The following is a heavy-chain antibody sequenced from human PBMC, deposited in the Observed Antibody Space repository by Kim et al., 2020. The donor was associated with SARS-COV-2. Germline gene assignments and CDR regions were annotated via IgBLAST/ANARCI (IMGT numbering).Heavy chain of an antibody. CDR2: INHSGST. J-gene: IGHJ4*01. D-gene: IGHD3-3*01. V-gene: IGHV4-34*01. CDR1: GGSFSGYY. CDR3: ARGQYYDFWSGYYYFDY. Sequence: SETLSLTCAVYGGSFSGYYWSWIRQPPGKGLEWIGEINHSGSTNYNPSLKSRVTISVDTSKNQFSLKLSSVTAADTAVYYCARGQYYDFWSGYYYFDYWG.